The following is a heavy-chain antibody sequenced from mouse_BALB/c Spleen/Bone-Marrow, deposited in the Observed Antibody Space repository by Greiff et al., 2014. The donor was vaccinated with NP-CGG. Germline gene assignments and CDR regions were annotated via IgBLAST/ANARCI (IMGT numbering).Heavy chain of an antibody. D-gene: IGHD2-1*01. CDR3: TRWNGHYEGFAY. CDR1: GYTFTTYW. CDR2: IYPGSGNT. J-gene: IGHJ3*01. Sequence: LKESGSELVRPGASAKLSCKASGYTFTTYWIHWVKQRHGQGLEWIGNIYPGSGNTNYGEKFKTKGTLTVDTSSSTAYMHLSSLTSEDSAVYYCTRWNGHYEGFAYWGQGTLVTVSA. V-gene: IGHV1S22*01.